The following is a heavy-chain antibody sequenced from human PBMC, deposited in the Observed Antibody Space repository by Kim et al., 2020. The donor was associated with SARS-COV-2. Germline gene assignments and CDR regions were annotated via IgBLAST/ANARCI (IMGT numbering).Heavy chain of an antibody. V-gene: IGHV4-59*12. J-gene: IGHJ4*02. D-gene: IGHD3-22*01. CDR3: ATYDSANSLAF. Sequence: NYTPSLKCRITISVDTSKNPFSLHLSSVTATDTAVYYCATYDSANSLAFWGQGTLVTVSS.